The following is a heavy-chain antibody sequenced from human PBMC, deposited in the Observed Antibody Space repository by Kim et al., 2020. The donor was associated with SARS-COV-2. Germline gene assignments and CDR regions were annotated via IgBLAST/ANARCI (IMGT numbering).Heavy chain of an antibody. CDR2: INPNSGNT. V-gene: IGHV1-8*01. D-gene: IGHD6-6*01. Sequence: ASVKVSCKASGYTFTSYDINWVRQATGQGLEWMGWINPNSGNTSYAQKFQGRVTMTRNTSISTAYMELSSLRSEDTAVYYCARGESIQRSPPGYWGQGTLVTVSS. J-gene: IGHJ4*02. CDR1: GYTFTSYD. CDR3: ARGESIQRSPPGY.